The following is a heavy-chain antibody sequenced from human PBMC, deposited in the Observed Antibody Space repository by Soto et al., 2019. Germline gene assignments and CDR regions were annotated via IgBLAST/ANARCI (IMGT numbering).Heavy chain of an antibody. V-gene: IGHV3-49*04. CDR3: TKPYYYDSSGYYYGDGAFDI. J-gene: IGHJ3*02. D-gene: IGHD3-22*01. CDR1: GFTFGDYA. CDR2: IRSKAYGGKT. Sequence: GGSLRLSCTASGFTFGDYAMSWVRQAPGKGLEWVGFIRSKAYGGKTEYAASVKGRFTISRDDSKSIAYLQMNSLKTEDTAVYYCTKPYYYDSSGYYYGDGAFDIWGQGTMVTVSS.